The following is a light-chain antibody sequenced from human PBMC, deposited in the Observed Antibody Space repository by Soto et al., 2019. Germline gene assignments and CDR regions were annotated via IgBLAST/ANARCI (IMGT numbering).Light chain of an antibody. Sequence: QSALTQPPSLSGTPGQRVTISCSGSNSNIGRYSVNWYQHFPGTAPKILIYSDDERPSGVPDRFSGSKSGTSASLAISGLQSEDEAEYYCAAWDDNLNGPLFGGGTQLTVL. CDR2: SDD. V-gene: IGLV1-44*01. J-gene: IGLJ3*02. CDR1: NSNIGRYS. CDR3: AAWDDNLNGPL.